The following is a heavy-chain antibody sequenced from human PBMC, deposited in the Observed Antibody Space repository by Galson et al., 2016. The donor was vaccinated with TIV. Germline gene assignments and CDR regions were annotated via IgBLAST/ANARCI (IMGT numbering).Heavy chain of an antibody. D-gene: IGHD3-22*01. CDR1: GGSISSGDYY. CDR3: ARFVDSSGCFDS. CDR2: IYYSGST. Sequence: TLSLTCTVSGGSISSGDYYWHWLRQSPGKGLEWIGYIYYSGSTYYNPSLKSRVTIAVDTSKKQFSLKLTSLSATDRAVYYCARFVDSSGCFDSWGQGILVTVSS. J-gene: IGHJ4*02. V-gene: IGHV4-30-4*08.